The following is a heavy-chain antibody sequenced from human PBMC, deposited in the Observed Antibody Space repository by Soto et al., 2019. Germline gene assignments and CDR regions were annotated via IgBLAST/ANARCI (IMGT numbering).Heavy chain of an antibody. J-gene: IGHJ5*02. Sequence: EVQLVESGGGLVQPGGSLRLSCAASGFTFRSNGMSWVGQAPGKGLEGVANIKQDGSEKYNVDSVKGRFTIPRDNAKNSLYLQMNSLRAEDTAVYYCARDLSSSWYNVAWGQGTLVTVSS. V-gene: IGHV3-7*04. CDR3: ARDLSSSWYNVA. CDR1: GFTFRSNG. D-gene: IGHD6-13*01. CDR2: IKQDGSEK.